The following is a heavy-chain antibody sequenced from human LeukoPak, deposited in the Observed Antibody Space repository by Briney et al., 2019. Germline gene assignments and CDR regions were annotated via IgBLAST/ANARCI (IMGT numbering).Heavy chain of an antibody. J-gene: IGHJ6*02. Sequence: SETLSLTCAVYGGSFSGYYWSWIRQPPGKGLEWMGEINHSGITNYNPSLKSRVTISVDTSKKQFSLKLSSVTAADTAVYYCSRGRRNHYYYYGMDVWGQGTTVTVSS. CDR1: GGSFSGYY. CDR2: INHSGIT. CDR3: SRGRRNHYYYYGMDV. V-gene: IGHV4-34*01.